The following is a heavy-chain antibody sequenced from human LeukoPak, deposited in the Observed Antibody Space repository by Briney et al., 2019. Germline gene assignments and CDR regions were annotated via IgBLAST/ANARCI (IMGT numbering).Heavy chain of an antibody. CDR1: GVSISTYY. CDR2: IYYSGST. D-gene: IGHD6-19*01. Sequence: SETLSLTCTVSGVSISTYYWSWIRQPPGKGLEWIGYIYYSGSTNYNPSLKSRVTISVDTSKNQFSLKLSSVTAADTAVYYCARGSTAVSGTLDSWGQGTLVTVSS. V-gene: IGHV4-59*01. J-gene: IGHJ4*02. CDR3: ARGSTAVSGTLDS.